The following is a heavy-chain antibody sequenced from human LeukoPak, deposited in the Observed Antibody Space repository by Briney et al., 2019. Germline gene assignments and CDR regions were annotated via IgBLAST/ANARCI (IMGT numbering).Heavy chain of an antibody. D-gene: IGHD4-17*01. CDR1: GFAFSSCA. CDR3: AKAWTTVILYYYGMDV. CDR2: ISGSGDTT. J-gene: IGHJ6*02. Sequence: GGSLRLSCAASGFAFSSCAMSWVRQAPGEGLEWVSAISGSGDTTYYADSVKGRFTISRDNSKNTLYLQMNSLRAEDTAVYYCAKAWTTVILYYYGMDVWGQGTTVTVSS. V-gene: IGHV3-23*01.